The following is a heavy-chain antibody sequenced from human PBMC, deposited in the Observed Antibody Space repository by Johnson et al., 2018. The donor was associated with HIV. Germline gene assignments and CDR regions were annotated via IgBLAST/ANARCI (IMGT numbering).Heavy chain of an antibody. Sequence: VQLVESGGGLVQPGGSLRLSCAASGLTFRSYWMNWVRQAPGKGLEWVANIKQDGSQKYYVDSVKGRFTISRDNAKNSLYLQMNSLRAEDTAVFHCARGDVGAFDIWGQGTMVTVSS. CDR1: GLTFRSYW. J-gene: IGHJ3*02. CDR2: IKQDGSQK. CDR3: ARGDVGAFDI. V-gene: IGHV3-7*02. D-gene: IGHD1-26*01.